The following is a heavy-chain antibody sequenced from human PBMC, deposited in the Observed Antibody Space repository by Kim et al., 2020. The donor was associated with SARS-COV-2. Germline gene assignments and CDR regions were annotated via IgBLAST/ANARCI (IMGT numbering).Heavy chain of an antibody. CDR2: IDPSDSYT. CDR3: ARLGSGAYYDSSGYYWGAFDI. D-gene: IGHD3-22*01. Sequence: GESLQISCKGSGYSFTSYWISWVRQMPGKGLEWMGRIDPSDSYTNYSPSFQGHVTISADKSISTAYLLWSSLKASDTAMYYCARLGSGAYYDSSGYYWGAFDIWGQGTMVTVSS. CDR1: GYSFTSYW. V-gene: IGHV5-10-1*01. J-gene: IGHJ3*02.